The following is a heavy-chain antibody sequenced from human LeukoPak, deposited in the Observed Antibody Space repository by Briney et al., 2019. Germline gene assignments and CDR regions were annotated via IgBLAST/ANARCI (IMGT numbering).Heavy chain of an antibody. CDR2: IYYSGST. CDR3: ARDAGGAIVVVVAAYFDY. D-gene: IGHD2-15*01. V-gene: IGHV4-39*07. CDR1: GFTFSNYW. Sequence: PGGSLRLSCAASGFTFSNYWMRWVRQPPGKGLEWIGSIYYSGSTYYNPSLKSRVTISVDTSKNQFSLKLSSVTAADTAVYYCARDAGGAIVVVVAAYFDYWGQGTLVTVSS. J-gene: IGHJ4*02.